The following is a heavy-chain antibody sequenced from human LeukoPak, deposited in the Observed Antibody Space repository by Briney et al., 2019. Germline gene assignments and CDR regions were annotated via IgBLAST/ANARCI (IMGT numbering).Heavy chain of an antibody. V-gene: IGHV4-38-2*02. Sequence: SETLSLTCSVSGYSLSSGHYLWAFVRRPPGKGLEWLGHVFYTGAKYYNPSLESRLTFSVATSRDQVSLTLTSVTAEGTAVYYCARLQGSGISTYYFDIWGRGTLFTVSS. CDR3: ARLQGSGISTYYFDI. J-gene: IGHJ2*01. CDR1: GYSLSSGHY. CDR2: VFYTGAK. D-gene: IGHD3-10*01.